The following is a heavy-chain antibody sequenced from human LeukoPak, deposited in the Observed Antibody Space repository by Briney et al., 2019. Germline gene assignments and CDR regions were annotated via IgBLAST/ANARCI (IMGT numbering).Heavy chain of an antibody. J-gene: IGHJ1*01. V-gene: IGHV3-66*01. D-gene: IGHD3-22*01. CDR3: ARGGSSGYYRYFQH. CDR1: GFTVSNNY. Sequence: PGGSLRLSCAASGFTVSNNYMSWVRQAPGKGLEWVSVIYSGGSTYYADSVKGRFTISRDNSKNTLYLQMNSLRAEDTVVYYCARGGSSGYYRYFQHWGQGTLVTVSS. CDR2: IYSGGST.